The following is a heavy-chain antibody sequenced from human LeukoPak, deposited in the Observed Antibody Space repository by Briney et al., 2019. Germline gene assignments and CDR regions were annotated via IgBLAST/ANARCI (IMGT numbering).Heavy chain of an antibody. V-gene: IGHV3-33*01. CDR3: ARDRIGSIVGATAEFDY. CDR1: GFTFSSYG. J-gene: IGHJ4*02. Sequence: GGSLRLSCAAPGFTFSSYGMHWVRQAPGKGLEWVAVIWYDGSNKYYADSVKGRFTISRDNSKNTLYLQMNSLRAEDTAVYYCARDRIGSIVGATAEFDYWGQGTLVTVSS. CDR2: IWYDGSNK. D-gene: IGHD1-26*01.